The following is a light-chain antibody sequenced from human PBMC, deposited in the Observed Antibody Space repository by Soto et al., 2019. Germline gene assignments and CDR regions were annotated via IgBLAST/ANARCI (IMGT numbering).Light chain of an antibody. CDR3: QQSYSSPPT. CDR1: KSIRIH. Sequence: HLPQNPSSLSACDADGVIIPWRASKSIRIHLEWYPQKPGKAAKRMMMGATRLQSGVPSSFSGSRSGPDFTITISSLQPEDFATYYCQQSYSSPPTFGHGSKVDFK. J-gene: IGKJ1*01. V-gene: IGKV1-39*01. CDR2: GAT.